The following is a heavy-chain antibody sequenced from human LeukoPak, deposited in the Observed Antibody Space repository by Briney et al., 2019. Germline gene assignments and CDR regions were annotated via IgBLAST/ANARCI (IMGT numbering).Heavy chain of an antibody. CDR3: ARSTIAAAGNVEY. CDR2: IYYSGST. Sequence: SETLSLTCTVSGGSINSCYWSWIQHAPAKGLVCIGYIYYSGSTGRSINYNPSLKSRVTISVDTSKNQFSLKLSSVTAADTAMYYCARSTIAAAGNVEYWGQGTLVTVSS. CDR1: GGSINSCY. J-gene: IGHJ4*02. D-gene: IGHD6-13*01. V-gene: IGHV4-59*01.